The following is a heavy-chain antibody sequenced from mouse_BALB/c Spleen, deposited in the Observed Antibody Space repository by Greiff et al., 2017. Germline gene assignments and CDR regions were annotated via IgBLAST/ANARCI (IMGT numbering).Heavy chain of an antibody. D-gene: IGHD1-1*01. J-gene: IGHJ4*01. CDR1: GFTFSSYA. CDR2: ISSGGST. CDR3: ARAGYYYGTGAMDY. Sequence: EVHLVESGGGLVKPGGSLKLSCAASGFTFSSYAMSWVRQTPEKRLEWVASISSGGSTYYPDSVKGRFTISRDNARNILYLQMSSLRSEDTAMYYCARAGYYYGTGAMDYWGQGTSVTVSS. V-gene: IGHV5-6-5*01.